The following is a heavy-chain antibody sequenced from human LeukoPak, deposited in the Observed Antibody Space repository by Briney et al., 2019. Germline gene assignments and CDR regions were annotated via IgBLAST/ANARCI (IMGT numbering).Heavy chain of an antibody. CDR3: ARVSSGSYYNSDAFDI. D-gene: IGHD3-10*01. CDR1: GYTFTSYD. CDR2: MNPNSGNT. V-gene: IGHV1-8*01. J-gene: IGHJ3*02. Sequence: ASVKVSCKASGYTFTSYDINWVRQATGQGLEWMGWMNPNSGNTGYAQKFQGRVTMTRNTSISTAYMELSSLRSEDTAVYYCARVSSGSYYNSDAFDIWGQGTMVTVSS.